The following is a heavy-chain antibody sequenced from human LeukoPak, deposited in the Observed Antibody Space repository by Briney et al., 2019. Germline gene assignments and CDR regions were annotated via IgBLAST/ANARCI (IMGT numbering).Heavy chain of an antibody. CDR3: ARVLGYYTSPYGMDV. D-gene: IGHD3-3*01. CDR2: ISSSSSYI. V-gene: IGHV3-21*01. Sequence: GGSLRLSCAASGFTFSSYSMNWVRQAPGKGLEWVSSISSSSSYIYYADSVEGLFTISRDNAKNSLYLQMNSLRAEDTAVYYCARVLGYYTSPYGMDVWGQGTTVTVSS. J-gene: IGHJ6*02. CDR1: GFTFSSYS.